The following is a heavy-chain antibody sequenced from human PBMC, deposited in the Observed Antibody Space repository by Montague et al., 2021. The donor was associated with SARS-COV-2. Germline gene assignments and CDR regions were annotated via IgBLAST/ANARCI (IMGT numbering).Heavy chain of an antibody. Sequence: SETLSLTCTVSGGSISSSSYYWGWIRQPPGKGLEWIGSIYYSGSTYYNPSLKRRVTISVDTSKNQFSLKLSSVTAADTAVYYCARHGLAGITIFGVVTPRGGFDIWGQGTMVTVSS. D-gene: IGHD3-3*01. CDR3: ARHGLAGITIFGVVTPRGGFDI. V-gene: IGHV4-39*01. J-gene: IGHJ3*02. CDR2: IYYSGST. CDR1: GGSISSSSYY.